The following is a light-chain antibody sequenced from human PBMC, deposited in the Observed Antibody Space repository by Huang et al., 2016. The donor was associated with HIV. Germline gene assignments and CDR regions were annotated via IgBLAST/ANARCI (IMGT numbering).Light chain of an antibody. CDR1: QSINSN. CDR3: QQFNNWPPYT. CDR2: VAS. V-gene: IGKV3-15*01. J-gene: IGKJ2*01. Sequence: EIVTTQSPATLSVSPGERVTPSCRARQSINSNLACYQQKPGQAPRLLIYVASPRATGIPARLSGSGSGTEFTLTISSLQSEDFAVYYCQQFNNWPPYTFGQGTKLEIK.